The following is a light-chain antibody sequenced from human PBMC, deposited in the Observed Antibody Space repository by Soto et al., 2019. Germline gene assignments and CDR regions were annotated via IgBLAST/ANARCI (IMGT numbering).Light chain of an antibody. Sequence: QSALTQPPSASGSPGQSVTISCTGTSSDVGGSNFVSWYQQHPGKAPKLIIYVVSKRPSGVPDRFSGSKSGNAASLTVSGLQAEDEADYYCGSYCNSYAGAGTNTGVFGGGTKLTVL. CDR3: GSYCNSYAGAGTNTGV. CDR1: SSDVGGSNF. CDR2: VVS. J-gene: IGLJ3*02. V-gene: IGLV2-8*01.